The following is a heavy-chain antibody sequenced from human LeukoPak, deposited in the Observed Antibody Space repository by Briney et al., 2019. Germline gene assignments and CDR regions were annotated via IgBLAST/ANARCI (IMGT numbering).Heavy chain of an antibody. D-gene: IGHD6-13*01. CDR3: ARDSSGWYFNWFDP. V-gene: IGHV1-18*01. J-gene: IGHJ5*02. Sequence: GASVKVSCKASGYTFTSYGISWVRQAPGQGLEWMGWISAYNGNTNYAQKLQGRVTMTTDTSTSTAYMELRSLRSDDTAVYYCARDSSGWYFNWFDPWGQETLVTVSS. CDR2: ISAYNGNT. CDR1: GYTFTSYG.